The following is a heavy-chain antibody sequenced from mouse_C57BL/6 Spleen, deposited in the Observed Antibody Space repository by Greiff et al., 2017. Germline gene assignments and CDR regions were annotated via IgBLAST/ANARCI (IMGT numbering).Heavy chain of an antibody. V-gene: IGHV1-55*01. J-gene: IGHJ4*01. CDR3: ASPIYDVGYGAMDY. D-gene: IGHD2-3*01. CDR2: IYPGSGST. CDR1: GYTFTSYW. Sequence: QVHVKQPGAELVKPGASVKMSCKASGYTFTSYWITWVKQRHGQGLEWIGDIYPGSGSTNYNQKFKSKATLTADPSASTAYMQLSSLTSEDSAVYYCASPIYDVGYGAMDYWGQGTSVTVSS.